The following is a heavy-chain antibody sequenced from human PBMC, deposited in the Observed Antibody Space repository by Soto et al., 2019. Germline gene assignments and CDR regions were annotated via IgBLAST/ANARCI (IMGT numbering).Heavy chain of an antibody. CDR3: AKAGLRYFDSDY. D-gene: IGHD3-9*01. CDR1: GFTFSSYA. J-gene: IGHJ4*02. Sequence: EVQLLESGGGLVQPGGSLRLSCAASGFTFSSYAMSWVRQAPGKGLEWVSSISTSGGSTYYADSVKGRFTVSRDNSKNTLYLQMNSLRAEDTAVYYCAKAGLRYFDSDYWGQGTLVTVSS. CDR2: ISTSGGST. V-gene: IGHV3-23*01.